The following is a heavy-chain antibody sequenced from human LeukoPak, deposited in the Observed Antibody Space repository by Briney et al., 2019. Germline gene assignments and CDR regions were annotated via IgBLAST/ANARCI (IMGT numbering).Heavy chain of an antibody. CDR3: TTRTWADGFDI. CDR2: IKTKTDGGTA. J-gene: IGHJ3*02. D-gene: IGHD2-2*01. Sequence: GGSLRLSCAASGFTFRNAWMNWVRQAPGKELEWVGRIKTKTDGGTADYAAPVKGRITISRDDSKNTLYLQINSLKTDDTALYYCTTRTWADGFDIWGQGTMLTVSS. V-gene: IGHV3-15*01. CDR1: GFTFRNAW.